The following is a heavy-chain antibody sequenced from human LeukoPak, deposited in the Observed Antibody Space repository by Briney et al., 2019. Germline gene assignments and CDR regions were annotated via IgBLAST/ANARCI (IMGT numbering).Heavy chain of an antibody. Sequence: ASVKVSCKASGYTFTSYGISWVRQAPGRGLEWMGWISAYNGNTNYAQKLQGRVTMTTDTSTSTAYMELRSLRSDDTAVYYCARDCSSTSCYLPDYYYYGMDVWGQGTTVTVSS. CDR1: GYTFTSYG. D-gene: IGHD2-2*01. CDR2: ISAYNGNT. V-gene: IGHV1-18*01. J-gene: IGHJ6*02. CDR3: ARDCSSTSCYLPDYYYYGMDV.